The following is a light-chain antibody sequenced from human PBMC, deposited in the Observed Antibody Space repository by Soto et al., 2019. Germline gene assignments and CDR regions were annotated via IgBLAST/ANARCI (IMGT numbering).Light chain of an antibody. CDR2: DAA. J-gene: IGKJ4*01. CDR1: QSVNSTY. V-gene: IGKV3-11*01. Sequence: EIVFNQSPCTLSLSPGERATLSCRASQSVNSTYLAWYQQKPGQAPRLLIYDAANRSTGIPARFSGSGSWTTFTLTIISRQAEEYSAHYNQQRSSKCPVTFGGGTKVDIK. CDR3: QQRSSKCPVT.